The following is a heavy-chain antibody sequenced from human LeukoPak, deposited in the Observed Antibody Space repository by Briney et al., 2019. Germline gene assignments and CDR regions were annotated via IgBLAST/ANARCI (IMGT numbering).Heavy chain of an antibody. V-gene: IGHV1-2*02. CDR2: INPNSGGT. J-gene: IGHJ4*02. CDR3: ARLADYYDSSLDY. Sequence: ASVKVSCKASGYTFTDYYMHWVRQAPGQGLEWMGWINPNSGGTNYAQKFQGRVTMTRDTSISTAYLQWSSLKASDTAMYYCARLADYYDSSLDYWGQGTLVTVSS. D-gene: IGHD3-22*01. CDR1: GYTFTDYY.